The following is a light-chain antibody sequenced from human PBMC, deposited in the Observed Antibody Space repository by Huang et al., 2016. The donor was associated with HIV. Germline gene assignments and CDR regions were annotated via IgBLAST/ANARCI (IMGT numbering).Light chain of an antibody. Sequence: EIVLTQSPATLSLSPGERATLSCRTSQSVNNFISWHHQKPGQAPRLLIYDASNRAAGSPARFSGSGSGTDFTLTISSLEPEDSAVYYCQQRSNWPHTFGQGTKLEIK. CDR3: QQRSNWPHT. CDR1: QSVNNF. CDR2: DAS. J-gene: IGKJ2*01. V-gene: IGKV3-11*01.